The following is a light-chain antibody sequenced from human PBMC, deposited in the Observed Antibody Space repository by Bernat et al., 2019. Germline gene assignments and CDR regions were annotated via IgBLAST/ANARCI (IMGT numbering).Light chain of an antibody. CDR2: DVR. Sequence: QSALTQPASVSGSPGQSITISCTGTSSDVGGYNYVSWYQQHPGRAPKLMIYDVRDRPSWISNRFSGSKSGNTASLTISGLLAEDEADYYCSSYTSSSTLVFGGGTRLTVL. J-gene: IGLJ3*02. CDR1: SSDVGGYNY. CDR3: SSYTSSSTLV. V-gene: IGLV2-14*03.